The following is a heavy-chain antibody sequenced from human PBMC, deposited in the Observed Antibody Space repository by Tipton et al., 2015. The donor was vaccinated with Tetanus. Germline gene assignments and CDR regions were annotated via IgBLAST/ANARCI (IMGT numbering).Heavy chain of an antibody. J-gene: IGHJ4*02. D-gene: IGHD3-22*01. V-gene: IGHV4-39*01. CDR3: ARRPLYDSSGYWVGPLDY. CDR2: IYYSGST. CDR1: GFTFSSYSMN. Sequence: LRLSCAASGFTFSSYSMNWVRQAPGKGLEWIGSIYYSGSTYYNPSLKSRVTISVDTSKNQFSLKLSSVTAADTAVYYCARRPLYDSSGYWVGPLDYWGQGTLVTVSS.